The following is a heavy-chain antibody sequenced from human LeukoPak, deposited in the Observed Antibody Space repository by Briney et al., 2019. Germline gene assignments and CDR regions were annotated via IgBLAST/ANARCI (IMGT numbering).Heavy chain of an antibody. CDR1: GVSISNYY. CDR2: IYYSGST. CDR3: AREPSYGDYVDY. Sequence: SETLSLTCAVSGVSISNYYWSWIRQPPGKGLEWIGYIYYSGSTNYNPSLKSRVTISVDTSKNQFSLKLSSVTAADTAVYYCAREPSYGDYVDYWGQGTLVTVSS. D-gene: IGHD4-17*01. V-gene: IGHV4-59*01. J-gene: IGHJ4*02.